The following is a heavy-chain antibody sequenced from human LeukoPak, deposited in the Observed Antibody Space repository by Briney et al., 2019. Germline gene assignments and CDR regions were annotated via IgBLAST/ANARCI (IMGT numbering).Heavy chain of an antibody. Sequence: GGSLRLSCAASGFTFSSYAMHWVRQAPGKGLEWVAVISYDGSNKYYADSVKGRFTISRDNSKNTLYLQMNSLRAEDTAVYCCARDGGATTNSVGYFDYWGQGTLVTVSP. CDR1: GFTFSSYA. CDR2: ISYDGSNK. J-gene: IGHJ4*02. D-gene: IGHD5-12*01. CDR3: ARDGGATTNSVGYFDY. V-gene: IGHV3-30*04.